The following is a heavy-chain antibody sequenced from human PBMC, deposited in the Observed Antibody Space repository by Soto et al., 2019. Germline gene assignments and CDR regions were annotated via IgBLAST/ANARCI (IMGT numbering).Heavy chain of an antibody. Sequence: PSETLSLTGAVYGGSFSGYFWNWVRQPPGKGLEWIGEINHSGSTKYNPSLKSRVTLSVDTSKNQFSLRVFSVTAADTAVYYCARDLSGYYYGMDVWGQGTTVTVSS. V-gene: IGHV4-34*01. CDR3: ARDLSGYYYGMDV. CDR1: GGSFSGYF. CDR2: INHSGST. J-gene: IGHJ6*02.